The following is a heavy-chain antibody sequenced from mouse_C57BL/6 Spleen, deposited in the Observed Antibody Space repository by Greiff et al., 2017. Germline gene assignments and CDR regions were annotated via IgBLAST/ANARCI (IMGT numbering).Heavy chain of an antibody. V-gene: IGHV1-62-2*01. CDR1: GYTFTEYT. CDR2: FYPGSGSI. D-gene: IGHD2-4*01. J-gene: IGHJ3*01. Sequence: VKLMESGAELVKPGASVKLSCKASGYTFTEYTIHWVKQRSGQGLEWIGWFYPGSGSIKYNEKFKDKATLTADKSSSTVYMELSRLTSEDSAVYFCARHEEGYYDYEGFAYWGQGTLVTVSA. CDR3: ARHEEGYYDYEGFAY.